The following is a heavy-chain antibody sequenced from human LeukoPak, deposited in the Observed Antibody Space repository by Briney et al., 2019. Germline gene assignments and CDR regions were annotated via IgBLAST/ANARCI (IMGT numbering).Heavy chain of an antibody. V-gene: IGHV3-74*01. Sequence: TGGSLRLSCAASGFTFSSFWMHWVRQAPGKGLVWFSHINSVGSSTSYADSVKGRFTISRDNAKNTLYLQMNSLRAEDTAVYYCARERTSGWDAFDFWGQGTLVTVSS. J-gene: IGHJ4*02. CDR2: INSVGSST. D-gene: IGHD6-19*01. CDR3: ARERTSGWDAFDF. CDR1: GFTFSSFW.